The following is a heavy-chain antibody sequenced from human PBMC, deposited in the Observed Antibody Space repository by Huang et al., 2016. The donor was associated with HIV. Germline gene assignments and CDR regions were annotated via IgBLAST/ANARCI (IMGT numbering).Heavy chain of an antibody. CDR1: GFSFTSYD. CDR2: VSNDGNEK. Sequence: QGQLVESGGGVVQPGRSLRLSCAASGFSFTSYDMQWVRQVPGKGLDWLSFVSNDGNEKYYADSGKCRFTISRDNFKNTLYLQMNSLRTGDTAVYFCLPAGHVSHYYYMDVWGKGTTVIVSS. CDR3: LPAGHVSHYYYMDV. V-gene: IGHV3-30*03. J-gene: IGHJ6*03.